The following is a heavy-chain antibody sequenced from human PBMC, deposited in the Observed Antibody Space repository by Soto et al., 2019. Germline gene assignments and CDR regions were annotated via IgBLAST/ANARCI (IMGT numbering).Heavy chain of an antibody. CDR1: GYTFTDYY. Sequence: QVHLVQSEAEVKKPGASVRVSCKASGYTFTDYYIHWVRQAPGQGLEWMGWTNPNSDGAHYAQKFQGRVTMTRDKSTRTLYMEVNRLRSDATAVYFCARGGGSGWHGDWFDPWGQGTLVTVSS. J-gene: IGHJ5*02. CDR2: TNPNSDGA. D-gene: IGHD6-19*01. CDR3: ARGGGSGWHGDWFDP. V-gene: IGHV1-2*02.